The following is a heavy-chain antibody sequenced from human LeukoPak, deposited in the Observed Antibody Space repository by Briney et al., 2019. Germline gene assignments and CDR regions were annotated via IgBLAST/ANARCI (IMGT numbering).Heavy chain of an antibody. CDR3: AKESFESILGY. D-gene: IGHD2/OR15-2a*01. CDR1: GFTFSSYA. Sequence: GGSLRLSCAASGFTFSSYAMTWVRQVPGKGLEWVSGISESGDKTYAADSVKGRFTISRDNSKNTLYLQMNSLRAEDTAVYYCAKESFESILGYWGQGTLVTVSS. V-gene: IGHV3-23*01. CDR2: ISESGDKT. J-gene: IGHJ4*02.